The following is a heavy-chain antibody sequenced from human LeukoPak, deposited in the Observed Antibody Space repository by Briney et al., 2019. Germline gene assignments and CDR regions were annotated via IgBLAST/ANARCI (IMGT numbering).Heavy chain of an antibody. D-gene: IGHD3-16*01. J-gene: IGHJ4*02. CDR3: ARHFVDRGIVFDY. Sequence: SETLSLTCTVSAGSISSYYWSWIRQPPGKGLEWIGFISDSGSTKYNPSLKSRVTISVDTSKNQSSLKLSSVTAADTAVYYCARHFVDRGIVFDYWGQGTLVTVSS. CDR1: AGSISSYY. CDR2: ISDSGST. V-gene: IGHV4-59*08.